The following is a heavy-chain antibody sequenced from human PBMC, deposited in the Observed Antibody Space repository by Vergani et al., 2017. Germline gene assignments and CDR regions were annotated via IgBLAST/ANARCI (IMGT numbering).Heavy chain of an antibody. D-gene: IGHD3-22*01. J-gene: IGHJ4*02. CDR1: GYSFTNYW. Sequence: EVQLVQSGAEVKKPGESLNISCQISGYSFTNYWIGWVRQMPGKGLEWMGIIHPADSDTRYSPSFQGQVTISVNKSISTAYLQRGSLRASDSAMYYCARLYGRDSSGSKYFDYWGQGTLVTVSS. V-gene: IGHV5-51*01. CDR3: ARLYGRDSSGSKYFDY. CDR2: IHPADSDT.